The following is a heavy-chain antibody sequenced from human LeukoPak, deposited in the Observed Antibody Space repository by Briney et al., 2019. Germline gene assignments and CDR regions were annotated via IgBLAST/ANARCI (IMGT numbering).Heavy chain of an antibody. CDR3: ASDSSGLFDY. CDR2: IYYSGST. CDR1: GGSISSSSYY. D-gene: IGHD3-22*01. Sequence: PSGTLSLTCTVSGGSISSSSYYWGWIRQPPGKGLEWIGSIYYSGSTYYNPSLKSRVTISVDTSKNQFSLKLSSVTAADTAVYYCASDSSGLFDYWGQGTLVTVSS. V-gene: IGHV4-39*01. J-gene: IGHJ4*02.